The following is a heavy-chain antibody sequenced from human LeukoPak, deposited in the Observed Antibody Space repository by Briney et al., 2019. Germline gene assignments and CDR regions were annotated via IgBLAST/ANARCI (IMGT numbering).Heavy chain of an antibody. D-gene: IGHD6-19*01. V-gene: IGHV4-39*01. CDR3: ASPSIAVAGTWDY. CDR2: IYYSGST. J-gene: IGHJ4*02. Sequence: SXXLSLTCTVSGGSISSSSYYWGWIREPPGKGLEWIGSIYYSGSTYYNQCLKSRFTISVDTTKNQFSLKLSSVTAADTAVYYCASPSIAVAGTWDYWGQGTLVTVSS. CDR1: GGSISSSSYY.